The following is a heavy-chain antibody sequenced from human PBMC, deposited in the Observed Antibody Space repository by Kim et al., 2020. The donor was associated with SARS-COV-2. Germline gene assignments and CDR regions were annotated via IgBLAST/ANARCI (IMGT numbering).Heavy chain of an antibody. Sequence: GGSLRLSCAASGFTFGESAMHWVRQAPGKGLEWVSAISWNTGNVAYADSVMGRFTISRDNAGKSLYLQMTDLRPEDTALYYCVKDFRWDWGTGTWFESWG. CDR2: ISWNTGNV. J-gene: IGHJ5*01. D-gene: IGHD7-27*01. V-gene: IGHV3-9*01. CDR1: GFTFGESA. CDR3: VKDFRWDWGTGTWFES.